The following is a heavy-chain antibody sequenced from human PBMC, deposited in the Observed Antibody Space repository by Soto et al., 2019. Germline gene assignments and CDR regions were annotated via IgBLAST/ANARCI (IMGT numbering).Heavy chain of an antibody. CDR3: IQSRCGGDCLQSYASYYYYGMDV. CDR1: AFSLSTGGVG. D-gene: IGHD2-21*02. V-gene: IGHV2-5*02. J-gene: IGHJ6*02. CDR2: IYWDDDK. Sequence: SGPTLVNTTQTLTLTCTFSAFSLSTGGVGVGWTRQPPGKALEWLALIYWDDDKRYSPSLRSRLTITKDTSKNQVVLTMTNMDPVDTATYYCIQSRCGGDCLQSYASYYYYGMDVWGQGT.